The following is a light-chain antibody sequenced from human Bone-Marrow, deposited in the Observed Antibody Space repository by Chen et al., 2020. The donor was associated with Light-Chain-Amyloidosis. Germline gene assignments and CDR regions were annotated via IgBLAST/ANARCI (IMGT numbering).Light chain of an antibody. V-gene: IGLV6-57*01. CDR1: SGSIATNY. CDR3: QSYQGSSQGV. Sequence: NFMLTQPHAVSESPGTTVIISCTRSSGSIATNYVQWYQQRPGSSPTTVIYDDDQRPSGVPDRFSGSIDRSSNSASLTISGLKTEDEADYYCQSYQGSSQGVFGGGTKLTVL. CDR2: DDD. J-gene: IGLJ3*02.